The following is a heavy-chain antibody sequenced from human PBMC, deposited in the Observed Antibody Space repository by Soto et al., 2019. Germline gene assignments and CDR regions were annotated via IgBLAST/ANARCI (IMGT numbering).Heavy chain of an antibody. D-gene: IGHD6-19*01. V-gene: IGHV3-23*01. CDR3: AKTANGWFSAFDI. CDR1: GLTFSGYA. CDR2: ISGSGGTT. J-gene: IGHJ3*02. Sequence: EVQLLESGGGLVQPGGSLRLSFAASGLTFSGYAMSWSPQAPGKGREWASAISGSGGTTYYADSVKGRFTFSRDNSKNTLYLQMNSLRAEDTAVYYCAKTANGWFSAFDIWGQGTMVTVSS.